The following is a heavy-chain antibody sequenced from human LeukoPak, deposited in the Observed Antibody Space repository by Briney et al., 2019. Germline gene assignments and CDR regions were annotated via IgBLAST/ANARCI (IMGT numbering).Heavy chain of an antibody. D-gene: IGHD4-17*01. J-gene: IGHJ3*02. CDR2: IYTSGST. CDR1: GGSISSGSYY. Sequence: SQTLSLTCTVSGGSISSGSYYWSWIRQPAGKGLEWIGRIYTSGSTNYNPSLKSRVTISVDTSKNQFSLKLSSVTAADTAVYYCARQWSYGDYEGDAFDIWGQGTMVTVSS. V-gene: IGHV4-61*02. CDR3: ARQWSYGDYEGDAFDI.